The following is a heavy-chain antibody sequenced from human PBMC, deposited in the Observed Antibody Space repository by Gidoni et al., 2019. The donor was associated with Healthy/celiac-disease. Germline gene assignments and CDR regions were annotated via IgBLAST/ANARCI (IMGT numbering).Heavy chain of an antibody. D-gene: IGHD3-16*01. CDR2: IDYSGST. V-gene: IGHV4-61*01. Sequence: QVQLQESGPGLVKPSETLSLTCTVSGGSVSSGSYYWSWIRQPPGKGLEWIGYIDYSGSTNYSPPRKGRVSRSVDTSKARFSLKLSSVAAADTAVYYCARVDDPVYFDYWGQGTLVTVSS. CDR3: ARVDDPVYFDY. CDR1: GGSVSSGSYY. J-gene: IGHJ4*02.